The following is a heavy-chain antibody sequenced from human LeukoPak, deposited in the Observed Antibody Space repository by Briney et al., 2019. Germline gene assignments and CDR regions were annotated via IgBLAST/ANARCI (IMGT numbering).Heavy chain of an antibody. V-gene: IGHV3-66*01. J-gene: IGHJ4*02. CDR3: AKEFYGDYGILDY. Sequence: GGSLRLSCAASGFTVSSNYMSWVRQAPGKGLEWVSVIYSGGSTYYADSVKGRFTISRDNSKNTLYLQMKSLRAEDTAVYYCAKEFYGDYGILDYWGQGTLVTVSS. CDR2: IYSGGST. D-gene: IGHD4-17*01. CDR1: GFTVSSNY.